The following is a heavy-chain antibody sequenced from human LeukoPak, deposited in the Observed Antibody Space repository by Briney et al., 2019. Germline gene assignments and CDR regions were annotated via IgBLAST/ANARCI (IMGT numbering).Heavy chain of an antibody. CDR2: INPSGGST. V-gene: IGHV1-46*01. Sequence: GASVKVSCKASGYTFTSYYMHWVRQAPGQGLEWMGIINPSGGSTSYAQKFQGRVTMTRDTSTSTVYMELSSLRSEDTAVYYCARTPIYCSGGSCPEFDYWGQGTLVTVSS. D-gene: IGHD2-15*01. CDR1: GYTFTSYY. CDR3: ARTPIYCSGGSCPEFDY. J-gene: IGHJ4*02.